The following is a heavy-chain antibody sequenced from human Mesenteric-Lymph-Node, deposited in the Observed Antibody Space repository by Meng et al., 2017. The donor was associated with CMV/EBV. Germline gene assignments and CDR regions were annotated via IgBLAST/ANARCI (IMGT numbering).Heavy chain of an antibody. CDR3: ARGGRQWLVARKFDY. CDR1: GGSFSGYY. D-gene: IGHD6-19*01. CDR2: INHSGST. Sequence: SETLSLTCAVYGGSFSGYYWSWIRQPPGKGLEWIGEINHSGSTNYNPSLKSRVTISVDTSKNQFSLKLSSVTAADTAVYYCARGGRQWLVARKFDYWGQGTLVTVSS. V-gene: IGHV4-34*01. J-gene: IGHJ4*02.